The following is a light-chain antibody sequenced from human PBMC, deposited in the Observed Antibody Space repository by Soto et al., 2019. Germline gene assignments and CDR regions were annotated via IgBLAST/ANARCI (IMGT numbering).Light chain of an antibody. CDR3: SSYTSSGSV. J-gene: IGLJ2*01. CDR2: DVT. CDR1: SGDVGGYNY. V-gene: IGLV2-14*01. Sequence: QSALTQPASVSGSPGQSITISCTGTSGDVGGYNYVSWYQQHPGKAPKLMIYDVTNRPAGVSNRFSGSKSGNTASLTISGRRAEYEADYFCSSYTSSGSVFGGGTKLTVL.